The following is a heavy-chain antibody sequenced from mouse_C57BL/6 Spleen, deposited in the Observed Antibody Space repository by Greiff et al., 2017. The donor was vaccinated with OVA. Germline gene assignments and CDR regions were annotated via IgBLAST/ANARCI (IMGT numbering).Heavy chain of an antibody. D-gene: IGHD1-1*01. J-gene: IGHJ2*01. V-gene: IGHV1-66*01. CDR1: GYSFTSYY. CDR3: AREATVVAPADY. CDR2: IYPGSGNT. Sequence: VQLQQSGPELVKPGASVKISCKASGYSFTSYYIHWVKQRPGQGLEWIGWIYPGSGNTKYNEKFKGKATLTADTSSSTAYMQLSSLTSEDSAVYYCAREATVVAPADYWGQGTTLTVSS.